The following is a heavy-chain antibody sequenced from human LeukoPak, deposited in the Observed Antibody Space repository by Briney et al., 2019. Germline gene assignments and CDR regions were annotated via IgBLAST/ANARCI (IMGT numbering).Heavy chain of an antibody. V-gene: IGHV4-59*08. D-gene: IGHD4-17*01. Sequence: SETLSLTCTVSDGSINGYYWSWIRQPPGKGLDWIGYMYSGGTTNYSPSLKSRVTISVDTSKNQFSLKLSSVTAADTAVYYCARGQIRDPFDYWGQGTLVTVSS. CDR3: ARGQIRDPFDY. J-gene: IGHJ4*02. CDR2: MYSGGTT. CDR1: DGSINGYY.